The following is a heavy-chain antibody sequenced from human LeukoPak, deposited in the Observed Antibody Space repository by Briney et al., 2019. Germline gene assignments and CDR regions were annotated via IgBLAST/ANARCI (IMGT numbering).Heavy chain of an antibody. D-gene: IGHD3-10*01. J-gene: IGHJ4*02. CDR1: GYTFITYG. Sequence: ASVKVSCKASGYTFITYGITWVRQAPGQGLEWMGWISPYNGNTNYAQNFQGRVTITTDTSATTVYMELRSLRSDDTAVYYCARGQPKFAELFAPLDYWGQGTLVTVSS. CDR2: ISPYNGNT. V-gene: IGHV1-18*01. CDR3: ARGQPKFAELFAPLDY.